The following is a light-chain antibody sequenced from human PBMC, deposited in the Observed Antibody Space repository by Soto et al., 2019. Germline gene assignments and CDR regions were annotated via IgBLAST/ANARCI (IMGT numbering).Light chain of an antibody. CDR1: SSNIGAGYD. Sequence: QSVLTQPPSVSGAPGQRVTISCTGSSSNIGAGYDVHWYQQLPGTAPKLLIYGNSNRPSGVPDRFSGSKSVTSASLAITGHQAEDEADYYCQSYDSSLSVVFGGGTQLTVL. J-gene: IGLJ2*01. V-gene: IGLV1-40*01. CDR2: GNS. CDR3: QSYDSSLSVV.